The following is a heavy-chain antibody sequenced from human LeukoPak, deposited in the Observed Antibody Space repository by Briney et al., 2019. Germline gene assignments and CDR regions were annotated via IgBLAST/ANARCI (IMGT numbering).Heavy chain of an antibody. V-gene: IGHV3-11*04. D-gene: IGHD3-10*01. CDR1: GFTFSDYY. Sequence: GGSLRLSCAASGFTFSDYYMSWIRQAPGKGLEWVSYISSSGSTIYYADSVKGRFTIARDNAKNSLYLQMNSLRAEDTAVYYCASPVLLWFGELLFRPMDVWGKGTTVTVSS. CDR3: ASPVLLWFGELLFRPMDV. J-gene: IGHJ6*04. CDR2: ISSSGSTI.